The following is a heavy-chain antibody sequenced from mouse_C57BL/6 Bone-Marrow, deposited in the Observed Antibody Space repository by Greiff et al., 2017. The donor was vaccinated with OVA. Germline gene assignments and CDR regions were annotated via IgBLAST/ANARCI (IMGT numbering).Heavy chain of an antibody. CDR3: ARSPLLLRFLMDY. CDR2: INPGSGGT. D-gene: IGHD1-1*01. CDR1: GYAFTNYL. J-gene: IGHJ4*01. V-gene: IGHV1-54*01. Sequence: QVQLKQSGAELVRPGTSVKVSCKASGYAFTNYLIEWVKQRPGQGLEWIGVINPGSGGTNYNEKFKGKATLTADKSSSTAYMQLSSLTSEDSAVYFCARSPLLLRFLMDYWGQGTSVTVSS.